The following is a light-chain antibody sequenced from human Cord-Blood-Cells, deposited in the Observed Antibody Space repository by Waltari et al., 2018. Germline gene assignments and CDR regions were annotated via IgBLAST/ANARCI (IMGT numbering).Light chain of an antibody. Sequence: QSALTQPASVSGSPGQSITISCTGTSSDVGGYNYVSWYQQHPGKAPKLMIYEVRNRPSGVSNRVTGSQSGNTASLTISGLQAEDGAEYYCSSYTSSSTLDVFGTGTKVTVL. CDR1: SSDVGGYNY. J-gene: IGLJ1*01. CDR3: SSYTSSSTLDV. CDR2: EVR. V-gene: IGLV2-14*01.